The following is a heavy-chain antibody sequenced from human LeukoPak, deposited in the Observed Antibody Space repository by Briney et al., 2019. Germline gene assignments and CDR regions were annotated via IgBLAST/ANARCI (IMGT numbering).Heavy chain of an antibody. D-gene: IGHD3-22*01. CDR1: GFTFSSYW. Sequence: GGSLRLSCAASGFTFSSYWMSWVRQAPGKGLEWVANIKQDGSEKYYADSVKGRFTISRDNSKNTLYLQMNSLRAEDTAVYYCARAPQYYDVRLDYWGQGTLVTVSS. V-gene: IGHV3-7*04. CDR2: IKQDGSEK. J-gene: IGHJ4*02. CDR3: ARAPQYYDVRLDY.